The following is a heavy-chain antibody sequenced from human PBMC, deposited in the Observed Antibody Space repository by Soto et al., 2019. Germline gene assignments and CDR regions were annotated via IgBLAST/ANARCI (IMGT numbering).Heavy chain of an antibody. CDR2: ISYDGSNK. CDR1: GFTVSSYG. Sequence: QVQLVESGGGVVQPGRSLRLSCAASGFTVSSYGMHWVRQAPGKGLEWVAVISYDGSNKYYADSVKGRFTISRDNSKNTLYLQMNSLSAEDTAVYYCAKGAAVVTEFDYWGQGTLVTVSS. D-gene: IGHD2-15*01. CDR3: AKGAAVVTEFDY. J-gene: IGHJ4*02. V-gene: IGHV3-30*18.